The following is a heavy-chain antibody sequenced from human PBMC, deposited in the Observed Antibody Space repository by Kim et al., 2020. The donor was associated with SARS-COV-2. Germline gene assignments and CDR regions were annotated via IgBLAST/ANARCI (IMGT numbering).Heavy chain of an antibody. CDR3: AKDRLRQQPPPGYYYYYYSMDV. J-gene: IGHJ6*02. V-gene: IGHV3-43*02. D-gene: IGHD6-13*01. Sequence: GGSLRLSCAASGFTFDDYAMHWVRQAPGKGLEWVSLISGDGGSTYYADSVKGRFTISRDNSKNSLYLQMNSLRTEDTALYYCAKDRLRQQPPPGYYYYYYSMDVWGQGTTVTVSS. CDR2: ISGDGGST. CDR1: GFTFDDYA.